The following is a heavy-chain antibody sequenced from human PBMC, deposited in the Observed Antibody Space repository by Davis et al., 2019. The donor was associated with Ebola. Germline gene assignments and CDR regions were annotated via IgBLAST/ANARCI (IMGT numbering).Heavy chain of an antibody. V-gene: IGHV1-8*01. D-gene: IGHD3-10*01. CDR2: MNPNSGNT. J-gene: IGHJ6*02. CDR3: ARESNYGSGMFYYGMDV. Sequence: AASVTVSCKASVYTFTSYDINWVRQATGQGLEWMGWMNPNSGNTGYAQKFQGRVTVTRNTSISTAYMELSSLRSEDTAVYYCARESNYGSGMFYYGMDVWGQGTTVTVSS. CDR1: VYTFTSYD.